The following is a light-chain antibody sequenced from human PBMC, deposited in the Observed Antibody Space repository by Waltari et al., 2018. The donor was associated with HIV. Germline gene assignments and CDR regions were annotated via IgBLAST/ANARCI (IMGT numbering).Light chain of an antibody. Sequence: DIVMTQSPESLTVSLGARATISCKSTQSILSSSGNKYFLAWYQQRPGQPPQSLIYWASTRAAGVPARFSGSDSGTDFTLTISSLRAEDVAVYYCHQYHTPPYTFGQGTKLEI. CDR2: WAS. J-gene: IGKJ2*01. V-gene: IGKV4-1*01. CDR3: HQYHTPPYT. CDR1: QSILSSSGNKYF.